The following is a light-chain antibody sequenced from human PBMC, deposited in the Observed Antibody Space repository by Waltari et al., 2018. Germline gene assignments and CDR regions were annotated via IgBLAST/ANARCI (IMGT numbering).Light chain of an antibody. J-gene: IGLJ2*01. CDR1: SSDVGDYNY. V-gene: IGLV2-8*01. CDR2: EVS. Sequence: QSALTQSPPASGSPGQSVTISCTGISSDVGDYNYVSWYHTHPGKAPKVMIYEVSKRPSGVPVRFSGSKAGNTASLTVAGLQAEDEADYYCSSYAGSNKFVVFGGGTKLTVL. CDR3: SSYAGSNKFVV.